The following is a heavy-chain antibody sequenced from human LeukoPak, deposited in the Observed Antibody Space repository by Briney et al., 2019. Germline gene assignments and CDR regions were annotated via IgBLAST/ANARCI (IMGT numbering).Heavy chain of an antibody. J-gene: IGHJ3*02. Sequence: ASVKVSCKASGGTFSSYDINWVRQATGQGLEWMGWTNPISGYTGSAQKFQGRVTMTRNTSISTAYMELSSLRSEDTAVYYCARGNRLYSSSWSSLAFDIWGQGTMVTVSS. CDR2: TNPISGYT. CDR3: ARGNRLYSSSWSSLAFDI. CDR1: GGTFSSYD. D-gene: IGHD6-13*01. V-gene: IGHV1-8*02.